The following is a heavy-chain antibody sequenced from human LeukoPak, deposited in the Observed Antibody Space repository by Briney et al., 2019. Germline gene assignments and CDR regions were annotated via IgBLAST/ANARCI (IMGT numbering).Heavy chain of an antibody. CDR1: GYTFTSYY. CDR3: ATATDYSSGWYLALDAFDI. V-gene: IGHV1-46*01. Sequence: ASVKVSCKASGYTFTSYYIHWVRQAPGQGLEWMGIINPSGGSTNYAQKFQGRVTMTRDTSTSTVYMELSSLRSEDTAVYYCATATDYSSGWYLALDAFDIWGQGTMVTVSS. D-gene: IGHD6-19*01. CDR2: INPSGGST. J-gene: IGHJ3*02.